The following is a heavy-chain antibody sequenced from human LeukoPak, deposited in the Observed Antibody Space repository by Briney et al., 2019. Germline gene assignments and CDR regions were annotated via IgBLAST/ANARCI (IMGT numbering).Heavy chain of an antibody. CDR2: IYYSGST. J-gene: IGHJ3*02. CDR3: ARGGLWFGDLIDAFDI. D-gene: IGHD3-10*01. CDR1: GGSISSYY. Sequence: SETLSLTCTVSGGSISSYYWSWIRQPLGKGLEWIGYIYYSGSTNYNPSLKSRVTISVDTSKNQFSLKLSSVTAADTAVYYCARGGLWFGDLIDAFDIWGQGTMVTVSS. V-gene: IGHV4-59*08.